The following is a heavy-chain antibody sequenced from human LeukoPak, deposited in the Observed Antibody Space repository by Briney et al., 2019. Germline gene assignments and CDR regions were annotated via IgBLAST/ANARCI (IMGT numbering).Heavy chain of an antibody. Sequence: SETLSLTCDVYGGSLRGYYWIGIRQPPRKEMHWVGEINHSGSTNYNTSIKSRVTISVDTSKNQFSLKLSSVTAADTAVYYCARRSITMVRGVTQKYYFDYWGQGTLVTVSS. CDR1: GGSLRGYY. CDR3: ARRSITMVRGVTQKYYFDY. V-gene: IGHV4-34*01. CDR2: INHSGST. D-gene: IGHD3-10*01. J-gene: IGHJ4*02.